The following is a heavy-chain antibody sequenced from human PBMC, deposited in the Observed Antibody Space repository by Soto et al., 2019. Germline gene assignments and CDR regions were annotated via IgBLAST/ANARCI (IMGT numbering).Heavy chain of an antibody. CDR1: GGTFSSYA. V-gene: IGHV1-69*13. Sequence: SVKVSCKASGGTFSSYAISWVRQAPGQGLEWMGGIIPIFGTANYAQKFQGRVTITADESTSTVYMELSSLRSEDTAVYYCARDPIPTYYDFWSGPPSFDYWGQGTLVTVSS. CDR3: ARDPIPTYYDFWSGPPSFDY. CDR2: IIPIFGTA. D-gene: IGHD3-3*01. J-gene: IGHJ4*02.